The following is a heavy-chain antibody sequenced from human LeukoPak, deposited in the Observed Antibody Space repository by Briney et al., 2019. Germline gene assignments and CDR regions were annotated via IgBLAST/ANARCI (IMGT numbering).Heavy chain of an antibody. Sequence: SETLSLTCAVYGGSFSGDYWSRIRQPPGKGLEWIGEINHSGSTNYSPSLKSRVTISVDTSKNQFSLKLSSVTAADTAVYYCARVPSVPYSYGRAVFDYWGQGTLVTVSS. J-gene: IGHJ4*02. D-gene: IGHD5-18*01. V-gene: IGHV4-34*01. CDR1: GGSFSGDY. CDR3: ARVPSVPYSYGRAVFDY. CDR2: INHSGST.